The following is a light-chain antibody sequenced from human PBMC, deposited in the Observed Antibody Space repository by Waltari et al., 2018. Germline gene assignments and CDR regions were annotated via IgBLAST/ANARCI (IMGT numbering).Light chain of an antibody. J-gene: IGKJ4*01. CDR3: QQYNSYSALT. CDR1: QGISSF. CDR2: IAS. V-gene: IGKV1-9*01. Sequence: IQLTQSPSSLSASVGDRVTITCRASQGISSFLAWYQQKPGKAPKVLIYIASTLQSGVPSRFSGSGSGTVFTLTISSLRPDDFATYYCQQYNSYSALTFGGGTRVEIK.